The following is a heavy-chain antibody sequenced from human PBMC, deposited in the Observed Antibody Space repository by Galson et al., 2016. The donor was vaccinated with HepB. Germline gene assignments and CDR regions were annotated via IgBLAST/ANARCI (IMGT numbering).Heavy chain of an antibody. J-gene: IGHJ6*02. CDR2: VAHDGSIS. CDR1: GFAFSNYG. D-gene: IGHD1-14*01. CDR3: AGDPGLPNGMDI. Sequence: SLRLSCAASGFAFSNYGMQWVRQIPGKGLEWLAVVAHDGSISYYADSVKGRFTISRDNFKNTVHLQVNSLRAEDTAVYYCAGDPGLPNGMDIWGQGTTVTVSS. V-gene: IGHV3-30*03.